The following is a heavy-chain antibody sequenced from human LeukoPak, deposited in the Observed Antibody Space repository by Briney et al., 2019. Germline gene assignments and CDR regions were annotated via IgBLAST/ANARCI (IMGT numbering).Heavy chain of an antibody. V-gene: IGHV4-59*08. CDR2: IYYTEST. CDR3: ARGGITMVRGARGWFDP. J-gene: IGHJ5*02. Sequence: SETLSLTCTVSGGSMSGFYWSWIRQPPGKGLEWIGYIYYTESTDYNPSLKSRVTISVDTSKNQFSLKLSSVTAADTAVYYCARGGITMVRGARGWFDPWGQGTLVTVSS. D-gene: IGHD3-10*01. CDR1: GGSMSGFY.